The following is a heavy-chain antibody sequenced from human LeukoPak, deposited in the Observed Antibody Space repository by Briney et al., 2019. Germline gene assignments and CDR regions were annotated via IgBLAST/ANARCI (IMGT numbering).Heavy chain of an antibody. CDR3: ARVTYGSGSQTFDY. V-gene: IGHV3-21*01. D-gene: IGHD3-10*01. Sequence: GGSLRLSCAASGFTFSSYSMNWVRQAPGKGLEWVSSISSSSSYIYYADSVKGRFTISRDNAKNPLYLQMNSLRAEDTAVYYCARVTYGSGSQTFDYWGQGTLVTVSS. CDR2: ISSSSSYI. CDR1: GFTFSSYS. J-gene: IGHJ4*02.